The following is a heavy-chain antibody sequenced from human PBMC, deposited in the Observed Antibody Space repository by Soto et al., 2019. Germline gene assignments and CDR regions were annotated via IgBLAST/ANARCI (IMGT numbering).Heavy chain of an antibody. CDR1: GYTFTSYA. CDR2: INAGNGNT. V-gene: IGHV1-3*01. CDR3: AREGCSSGSCYSNPDFDY. D-gene: IGHD2-15*01. J-gene: IGHJ4*02. Sequence: QVQLVQSGAEVKKPGASVKVSCKASGYTFTSYAMHWVRQAPGQRLEWMGWINAGNGNTKYSQKFQGRVTITRDTSASTAYMELSSLRSEDTAVYYCAREGCSSGSCYSNPDFDYWGQGTLVIVSS.